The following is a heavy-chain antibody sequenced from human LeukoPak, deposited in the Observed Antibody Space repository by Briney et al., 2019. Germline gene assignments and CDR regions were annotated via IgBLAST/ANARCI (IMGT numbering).Heavy chain of an antibody. CDR2: ISAYNGNT. Sequence: ASVKVSCKASGYTFTSYGISWVRQAPGQGLEWMGWISAYNGNTNYAQKLQGRVTITRNTSISTAYMELSSLRSEDTAVYYCARRGIWSGYFSFDYWGQGTLVTVSS. CDR3: ARRGIWSGYFSFDY. J-gene: IGHJ4*02. D-gene: IGHD3-3*01. V-gene: IGHV1-18*01. CDR1: GYTFTSYG.